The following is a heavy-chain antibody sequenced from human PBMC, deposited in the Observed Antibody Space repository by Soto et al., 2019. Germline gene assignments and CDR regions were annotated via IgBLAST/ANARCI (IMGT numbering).Heavy chain of an antibody. Sequence: GESLKISCKASGYSFPNFWLGWVRQMPGKGLEWLGIIYPGDSETRYSPSFQGQVTISADRSISTAYLQWSSLKASDTAIYYCATQHPLDSSGWYNWGQGTLVTVSS. CDR2: IYPGDSET. D-gene: IGHD6-19*01. J-gene: IGHJ4*02. CDR1: GYSFPNFW. V-gene: IGHV5-51*01. CDR3: ATQHPLDSSGWYN.